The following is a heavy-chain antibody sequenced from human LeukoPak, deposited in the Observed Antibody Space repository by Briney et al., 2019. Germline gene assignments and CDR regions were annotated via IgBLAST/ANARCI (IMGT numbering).Heavy chain of an antibody. J-gene: IGHJ4*02. CDR2: IRSKTYDKTT. D-gene: IGHD2-21*02. Sequence: PGGSLRLSCTVSGFTFGDYAMNWVSQVPGKGLEWIGFIRSKTYDKTTEYAASVKDRFTISRDDSKNIAYLQINSLKVEDTAVHYCSRSGSGDCYVCRPWQDWGQGTLITVSS. CDR1: GFTFGDYA. CDR3: SRSGSGDCYVCRPWQD. V-gene: IGHV3-49*04.